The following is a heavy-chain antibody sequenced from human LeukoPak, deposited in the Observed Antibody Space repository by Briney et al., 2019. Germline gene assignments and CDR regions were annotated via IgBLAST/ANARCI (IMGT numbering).Heavy chain of an antibody. Sequence: SETLSLTCTVSGGSISSYYWSWIRQPPGKGLEWIGYIYTSGSTNYNPSLKRRVTISVDTSKNQFSLKLSSVTAADTAVYYCARHRRITMVRGVINWFDPWGQGTLVTVSS. J-gene: IGHJ5*02. D-gene: IGHD3-10*01. CDR3: ARHRRITMVRGVINWFDP. V-gene: IGHV4-4*09. CDR2: IYTSGST. CDR1: GGSISSYY.